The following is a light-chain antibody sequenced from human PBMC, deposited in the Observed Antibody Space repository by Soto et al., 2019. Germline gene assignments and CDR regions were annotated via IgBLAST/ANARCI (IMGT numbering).Light chain of an antibody. CDR2: DVS. CDR3: CSYAGSYKV. CDR1: SSDVGGSDH. J-gene: IGLJ3*02. V-gene: IGLV2-14*03. Sequence: QSVLTQPASVSGSPGQSITVSCTGTSSDVGGSDHVNWYQQHPGKAPKLMIFDVSNRPSGVSTRFSGSKSGNAASLTISGLQAEDEADYYCCSYAGSYKVFGGGTKLTVL.